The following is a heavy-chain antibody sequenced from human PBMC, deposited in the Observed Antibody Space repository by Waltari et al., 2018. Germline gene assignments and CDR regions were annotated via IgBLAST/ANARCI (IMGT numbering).Heavy chain of an antibody. CDR1: GGSFSGYS. CDR3: ARGRKREGIDL. J-gene: IGHJ2*01. V-gene: IGHV4-34*01. CDR2: INHSGST. Sequence: QVQLQPWGAGLLKPSETLSLTCAVYGGSFSGYSWSWIRQPPGKGLEWIGAINHSGSTNYNPSLKSRVTISVDTSKNQFSLKLSSVTAADTAVYYCARGRKREGIDLWGRGTLVTVSS.